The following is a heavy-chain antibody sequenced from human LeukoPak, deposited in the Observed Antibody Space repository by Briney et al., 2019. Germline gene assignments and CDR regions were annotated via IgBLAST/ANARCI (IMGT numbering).Heavy chain of an antibody. V-gene: IGHV3-74*01. D-gene: IGHD3-10*01. Sequence: GGSLRLSYAASGFTVSSFWMHWVRKAPGKGLVWVSRISSDGSNTYYADSVKGRFTISRDTAMNTLYLHMHSLREEDTADYYCTRGRGAYGWFDPWGQGTQVTVSS. J-gene: IGHJ5*02. CDR2: ISSDGSNT. CDR3: TRGRGAYGWFDP. CDR1: GFTVSSFW.